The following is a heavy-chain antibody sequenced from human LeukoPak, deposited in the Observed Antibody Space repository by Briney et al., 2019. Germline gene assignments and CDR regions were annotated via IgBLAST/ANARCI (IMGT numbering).Heavy chain of an antibody. Sequence: PGGTLRLSCAASGFTFITYGMSWVRQAPGKGLEWVSGISGSGATTYYADSVKGRFTISRDNSKNTVYLQMNSLRAEDTAVYYCAKDPRYSSGRGWFDPWGQGTLVIVSS. J-gene: IGHJ5*02. D-gene: IGHD6-19*01. CDR1: GFTFITYG. V-gene: IGHV3-23*01. CDR3: AKDPRYSSGRGWFDP. CDR2: ISGSGATT.